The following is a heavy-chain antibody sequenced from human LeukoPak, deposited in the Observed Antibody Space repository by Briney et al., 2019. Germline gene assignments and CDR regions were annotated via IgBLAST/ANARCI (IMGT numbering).Heavy chain of an antibody. CDR1: GGSFSGYY. V-gene: IGHV4-34*01. CDR3: ARTQRISRLDY. J-gene: IGHJ4*02. CDR2: ISHSGST. Sequence: SETLSLTCAVYGGSFSGYYWSWIRQPPGKGLEWIGEISHSGSTNYNPSLKSRVTISVDTSKNQFSLKLSSVTAADTAVYYCARTQRISRLDYWGQGTLVTVSS. D-gene: IGHD2/OR15-2a*01.